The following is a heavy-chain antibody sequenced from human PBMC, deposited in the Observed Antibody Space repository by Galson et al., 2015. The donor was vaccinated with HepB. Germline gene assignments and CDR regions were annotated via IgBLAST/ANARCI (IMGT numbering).Heavy chain of an antibody. Sequence: SVKVSCKASGGTLSSYAISWVRQAPGQGLEWMGGIIPIFGTANYAQKFQGRVTITADESTSTAYMELSSLRSEDTAVYYCARVKSGTTMVTVGWFDPWGQGTLVTVSS. D-gene: IGHD5-18*01. CDR2: IIPIFGTA. V-gene: IGHV1-69*13. J-gene: IGHJ5*02. CDR3: ARVKSGTTMVTVGWFDP. CDR1: GGTLSSYA.